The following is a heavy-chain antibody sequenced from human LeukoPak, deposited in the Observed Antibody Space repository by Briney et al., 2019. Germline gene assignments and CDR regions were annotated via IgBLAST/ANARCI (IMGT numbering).Heavy chain of an antibody. D-gene: IGHD6-19*01. CDR2: IIPIFGTA. J-gene: IGHJ4*02. CDR3: ARPSRGGWRMFDY. CDR1: GGTFSSYA. Sequence: SVKVSCKASGGTFSSYAISWVRQAPGQGLEWMGGIIPIFGTANYAQKFQGRVMVTADESTSTAYMELSSLGSEDTAMYYCARPSRGGWRMFDYWGQGTLVTVSS. V-gene: IGHV1-69*01.